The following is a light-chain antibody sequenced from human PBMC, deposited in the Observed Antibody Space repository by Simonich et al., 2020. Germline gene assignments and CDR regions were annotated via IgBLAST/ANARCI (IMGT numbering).Light chain of an antibody. V-gene: IGLV2-14*01. CDR2: YVS. Sequence: QSALTQPASVSGSPGQSITISCTGTSSDVGVYNYVAWYQQHPGKAPKLMIYYVSKRPSGVSNRFFGSKSGNTASLTISGLQAEDEADYYCSSYTSSSTWVFGGGTKLTVL. J-gene: IGLJ3*02. CDR1: SSDVGVYNY. CDR3: SSYTSSSTWV.